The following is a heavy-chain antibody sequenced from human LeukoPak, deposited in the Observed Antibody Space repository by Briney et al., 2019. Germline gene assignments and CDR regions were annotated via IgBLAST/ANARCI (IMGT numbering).Heavy chain of an antibody. J-gene: IGHJ3*02. D-gene: IGHD3-22*01. CDR2: IYYSGST. CDR1: GGSISSGGYY. CDR3: ARDAYYYDSSGYSDSAFDI. V-gene: IGHV4-31*03. Sequence: SETLSLTCTVSGGSISSGGYYWSWLRQHPGKGLEWIGYIYYSGSTYYNPSLKSRVTISVDTSKNQFSLKLSSVTAADTAVYYCARDAYYYDSSGYSDSAFDIWGQGTMVTVSS.